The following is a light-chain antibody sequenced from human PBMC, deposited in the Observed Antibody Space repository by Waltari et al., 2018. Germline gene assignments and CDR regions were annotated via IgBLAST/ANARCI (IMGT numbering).Light chain of an antibody. CDR3: QQYAKLPPT. Sequence: DTQMTQSPSSLSASIGDRVTITCQASQDITDYLNWYQQKPGKAPKLLIYDASILKTGVPSRFSGSGSGTHFSFTISSLLPEDFATYYCQQYAKLPPTFGQGTKLEI. CDR2: DAS. V-gene: IGKV1-33*01. CDR1: QDITDY. J-gene: IGKJ2*01.